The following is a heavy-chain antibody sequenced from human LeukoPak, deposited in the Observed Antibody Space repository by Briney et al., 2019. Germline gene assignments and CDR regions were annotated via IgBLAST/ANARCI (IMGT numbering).Heavy chain of an antibody. V-gene: IGHV1-46*01. CDR1: GYTFTSYY. CDR2: INPSGGST. J-gene: IGHJ3*02. D-gene: IGHD3-10*01. CDR3: ARDGDYYGSGSYHTPVNAFDI. Sequence: ASVKVSCKASGYTFTSYYMHWVRQAPGQGLEWMGIINPSGGSTSYAQKFQGRVTMTRDTSTSTVYMELSSLRSEDTAVYYCARDGDYYGSGSYHTPVNAFDIWGQGTMVTVSS.